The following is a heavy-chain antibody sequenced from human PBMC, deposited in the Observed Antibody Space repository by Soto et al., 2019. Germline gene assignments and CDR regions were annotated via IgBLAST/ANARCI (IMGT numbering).Heavy chain of an antibody. CDR1: GFTFSTYA. J-gene: IGHJ3*02. CDR2: IRGSGGST. V-gene: IGHV3-23*01. CDR3: AHPRGFGVFDAYDI. D-gene: IGHD3-10*01. Sequence: GGSLRLSCAASGFTFSTYAMSWVRQAPGKGLEWVAAIRGSGGSTFYADSVKGRFTISRDNSINTLYLQMNSLRTEDTAVYYCAHPRGFGVFDAYDIWGQGTMVTVSS.